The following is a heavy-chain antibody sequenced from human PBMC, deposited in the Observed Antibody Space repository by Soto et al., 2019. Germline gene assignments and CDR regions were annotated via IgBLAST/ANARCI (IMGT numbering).Heavy chain of an antibody. J-gene: IGHJ4*02. CDR3: ARYSSSLFDY. Sequence: SRGRVNSGVYSWTLIRQPPGKGLEWIGYIYHSGSTYYNPSLKSRVTISVDRSKNQFSLKLSSVTAADTAVYYCARYSSSLFDYWGQGTLV. V-gene: IGHV4-30-2*01. D-gene: IGHD2-2*01. CDR2: IYHSGST. CDR1: RGRVNSGVYS.